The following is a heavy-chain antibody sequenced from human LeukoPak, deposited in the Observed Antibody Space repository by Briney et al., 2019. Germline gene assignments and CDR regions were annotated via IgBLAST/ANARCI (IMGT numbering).Heavy chain of an antibody. V-gene: IGHV3-49*04. CDR1: GFTFGDYF. CDR3: TADYYGSGSCDY. Sequence: GGSLRLSCTASGFTFGDYFLSWVRQAPGKGLDWVGFIRTKASGGTTEYAASVKGRFTISRDDSKSIAYLQMNSLKTEDTAVYYCTADYYGSGSCDYWGQGTLVTVSS. J-gene: IGHJ4*02. CDR2: IRTKASGGTT. D-gene: IGHD3-10*01.